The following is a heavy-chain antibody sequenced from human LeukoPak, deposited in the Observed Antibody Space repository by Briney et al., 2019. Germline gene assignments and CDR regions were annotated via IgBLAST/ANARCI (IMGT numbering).Heavy chain of an antibody. J-gene: IGHJ5*02. D-gene: IGHD6-13*01. CDR1: GGSISSGSYY. CDR2: IYTSGST. Sequence: SQTLCLTCTVSGGSISSGSYYWSWIRQPAGKGLEWIGRIYTSGSTNYNPSLKSRVTISVDTSKNQFSLKLSSVTAADTAVYYCARDFSSSWYGGDWFDPWGQGTLVTVSS. V-gene: IGHV4-61*02. CDR3: ARDFSSSWYGGDWFDP.